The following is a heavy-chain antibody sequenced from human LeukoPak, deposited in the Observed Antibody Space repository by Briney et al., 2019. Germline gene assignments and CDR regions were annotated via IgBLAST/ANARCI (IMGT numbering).Heavy chain of an antibody. CDR1: GYTFTSYY. Sequence: ASVKVSCKVFGYTFTSYYFHWVRQAPGQGLEWMGIINPSGGSTSYAQKFQGRVTMTRDMSTSTVYMELSSLRSEDTAVYYCARGTEKQWLDQNYFDYWSQGTLVTVSS. D-gene: IGHD6-19*01. J-gene: IGHJ4*02. CDR3: ARGTEKQWLDQNYFDY. CDR2: INPSGGST. V-gene: IGHV1-46*01.